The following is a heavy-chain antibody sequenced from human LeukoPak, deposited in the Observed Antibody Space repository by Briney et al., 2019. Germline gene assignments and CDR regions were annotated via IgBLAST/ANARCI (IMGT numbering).Heavy chain of an antibody. CDR1: GYTFTGYY. V-gene: IGHV1-2*02. CDR3: ARGPGYSYGLCDY. CDR2: INPNSGGT. J-gene: IGHJ4*02. D-gene: IGHD5-18*01. Sequence: GASVKVSCKASGYTFTGYYMHWVRQAPGQGLEWMGWINPNSGGTNYAQKFQGRVTMTRDTSISTAYMELSRLRSDDTAVYYCARGPGYSYGLCDYWGQGTLVTVSS.